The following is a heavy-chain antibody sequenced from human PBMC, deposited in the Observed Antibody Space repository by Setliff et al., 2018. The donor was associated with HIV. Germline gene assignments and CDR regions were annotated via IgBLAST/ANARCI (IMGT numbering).Heavy chain of an antibody. CDR3: ARGRRSSGWYVYH. D-gene: IGHD6-19*01. J-gene: IGHJ4*02. CDR2: IYTSGST. V-gene: IGHV4-61*09. Sequence: SETLSLTCTVSGGSISSGSYYWSWIRQPAGKGLEWIGHIYTSGSTNYNPSLKSRVTISVDTSRNQFSLKLSSVTAADTAVYYCARGRRSSGWYVYHWGQGTLVTVSS. CDR1: GGSISSGSYY.